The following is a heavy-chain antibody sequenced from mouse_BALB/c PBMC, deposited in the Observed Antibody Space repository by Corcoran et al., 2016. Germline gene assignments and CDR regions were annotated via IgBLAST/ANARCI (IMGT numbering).Heavy chain of an antibody. Sequence: EVQLQQSGPELVKPGASVKISCKASGYSFTGYYMHWVKQSHVKSLEWIGRINPYNGATSYNQNFKDKASLTVDKSSSTAYMELHSLTSEDSAVYYCARGDGYDGGFAYWGQGTLVTVSA. CDR2: INPYNGAT. D-gene: IGHD2-2*01. CDR3: ARGDGYDGGFAY. J-gene: IGHJ3*01. CDR1: GYSFTGYY. V-gene: IGHV1-26*01.